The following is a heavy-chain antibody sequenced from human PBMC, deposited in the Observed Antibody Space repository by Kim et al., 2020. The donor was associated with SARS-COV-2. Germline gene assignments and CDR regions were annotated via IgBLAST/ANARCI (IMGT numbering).Heavy chain of an antibody. Sequence: ASVKVSCKASGYTFTSYGISWVRQAPGQGLEWMGWISAYNGNTNYAQKLQGRVTMTTDTSTSTAYMELRSLRSDDTAVYYCARGQIPIFGVVILRFDYWGQGTLVTVSS. V-gene: IGHV1-18*01. CDR2: ISAYNGNT. D-gene: IGHD3-3*01. J-gene: IGHJ4*02. CDR1: GYTFTSYG. CDR3: ARGQIPIFGVVILRFDY.